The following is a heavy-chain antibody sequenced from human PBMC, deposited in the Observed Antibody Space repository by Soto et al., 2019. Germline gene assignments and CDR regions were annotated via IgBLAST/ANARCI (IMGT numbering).Heavy chain of an antibody. Sequence: QVQLVQSGAEEKKPGASVKVSCKASGYTFTSYAMHWVRQAPGQRLEWMGWINAGNGNTKYSQKFQGRVTITRDTPASTAYMELSSRRSEDTAVYYCARGRLRYFDWWDYYFDYWGQGTLVTVSS. J-gene: IGHJ4*02. D-gene: IGHD3-9*01. CDR2: INAGNGNT. CDR3: ARGRLRYFDWWDYYFDY. V-gene: IGHV1-3*05. CDR1: GYTFTSYA.